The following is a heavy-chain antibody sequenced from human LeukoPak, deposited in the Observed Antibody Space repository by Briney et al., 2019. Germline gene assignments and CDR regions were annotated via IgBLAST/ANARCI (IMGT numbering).Heavy chain of an antibody. CDR2: IYYSGST. V-gene: IGHV4-39*07. D-gene: IGHD2-15*01. CDR3: ASERYCSGGSCYPNWFDP. CDR1: GGSISSSSYY. Sequence: SETLSLTCIVSGGSISSSSYYWGWIRQPPGKGLEWIGSIYYSGSTYYNPSLKSRVTISVDTSKNQFSLKLSSVTAADTAVYYCASERYCSGGSCYPNWFDPWGQGTLVTVSS. J-gene: IGHJ5*02.